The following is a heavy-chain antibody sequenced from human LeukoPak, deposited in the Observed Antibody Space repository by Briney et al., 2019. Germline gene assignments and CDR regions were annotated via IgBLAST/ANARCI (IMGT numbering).Heavy chain of an antibody. D-gene: IGHD3-10*01. CDR2: ISSNGGST. CDR3: VKAGPWFGELSAFDI. CDR1: GFTFSSYA. V-gene: IGHV3-64D*06. J-gene: IGHJ3*02. Sequence: GGSLRLSCSASGFTFSSYAMHWVRQAPGKGLEYVSAISSNGGSTYYADSVKGRFTISRDNSKNTLYLQMSSLRAEDTAVYYCVKAGPWFGELSAFDIWGQGTMVTVSS.